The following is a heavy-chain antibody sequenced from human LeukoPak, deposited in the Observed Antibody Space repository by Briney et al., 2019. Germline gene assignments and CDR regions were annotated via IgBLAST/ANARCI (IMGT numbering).Heavy chain of an antibody. CDR2: GYYTGST. CDR1: GGSISSSSYY. J-gene: IGHJ4*02. D-gene: IGHD3-22*01. V-gene: IGHV4-39*07. Sequence: SETLSLTCTVSGGSISSSSYYWGWIRQPPGKGLEWIGSGYYTGSTYYNPSLKSRVTISVDTSKNQFSLKLTSVTAADTAVYYCAREDDSSGFWGQGTLVTVSS. CDR3: AREDDSSGF.